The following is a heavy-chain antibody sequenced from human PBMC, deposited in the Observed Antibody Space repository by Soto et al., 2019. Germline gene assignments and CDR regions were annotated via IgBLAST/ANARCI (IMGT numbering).Heavy chain of an antibody. CDR2: IYYSGST. V-gene: IGHV4-59*01. D-gene: IGHD3-10*01. CDR1: VGSISSYY. CDR3: ARIPSTLWFGELAPYYYYYYMDV. J-gene: IGHJ6*03. Sequence: SETLSLTCTVSVGSISSYYWSWIRQPPGKGLEWIGYIYYSGSTNYNPSLKSRVTISVDTSKNQFSLKLSSVTAADTAVYYCARIPSTLWFGELAPYYYYYYMDVWGKGTTVTVSS.